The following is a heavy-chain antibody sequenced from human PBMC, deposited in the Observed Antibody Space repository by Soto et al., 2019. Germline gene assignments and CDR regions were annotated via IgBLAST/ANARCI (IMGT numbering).Heavy chain of an antibody. V-gene: IGHV3-64*01. CDR2: ISSNGGTT. CDR3: VSRVSGNYDY. Sequence: EVQLAESGGGMVQPGGSLRLSCVASGFTFSSYDMHWVRQAPGKGLEYVSSISSNGGTTYYGNSVKGRFTISRDNSKNTLYLQMGSLRAEDMAVYYCVSRVSGNYDYWGQGTPVTNSS. J-gene: IGHJ4*02. D-gene: IGHD1-7*01. CDR1: GFTFSSYD.